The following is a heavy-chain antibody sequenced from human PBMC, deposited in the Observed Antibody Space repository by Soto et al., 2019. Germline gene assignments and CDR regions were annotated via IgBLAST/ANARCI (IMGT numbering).Heavy chain of an antibody. J-gene: IGHJ4*02. CDR1: GFTFSSYA. Sequence: QVQLVESGGGVVQPGRSLRLSCAASGFTFSSYAMHWVRQAPGKGLEWVAVISYDGSNKYYADSVKGRFTISRDNSKNQVYLQMNRLRAEDTAVYYCARDPMGRYYGSGNYYFDYWGQGTLVTVSS. V-gene: IGHV3-30-3*01. CDR2: ISYDGSNK. D-gene: IGHD3-10*01. CDR3: ARDPMGRYYGSGNYYFDY.